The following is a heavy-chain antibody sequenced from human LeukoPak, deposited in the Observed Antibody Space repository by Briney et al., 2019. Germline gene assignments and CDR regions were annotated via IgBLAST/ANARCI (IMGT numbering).Heavy chain of an antibody. D-gene: IGHD3-9*01. CDR3: ARDRPYYDILTGIYYYDGMDV. Sequence: GGSLRLSCAASGFTFSSYGMHWVRQAPGKGLEWVAVIWYDGSNKYYADSVKGRFTISRDNSKNTLYLQMNSLRAEDTAVYYCARDRPYYDILTGIYYYDGMDVWGQGTTVTVSS. CDR2: IWYDGSNK. CDR1: GFTFSSYG. J-gene: IGHJ6*02. V-gene: IGHV3-30*19.